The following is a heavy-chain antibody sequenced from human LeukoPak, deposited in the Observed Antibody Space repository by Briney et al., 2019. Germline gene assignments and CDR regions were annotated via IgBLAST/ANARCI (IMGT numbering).Heavy chain of an antibody. CDR3: ARDFCSTTSCLDY. J-gene: IGHJ4*02. CDR2: ISGSGGST. CDR1: GFTFSSYA. Sequence: GGSLRLSCAASGFTFSSYAMSWVRQAPGKGLEWVSAISGSGGSTYYADSVKGRFTISRDDSKNTFYLQMDSLRGDDTAFYYCARDFCSTTSCLDYWGQGTLVTVSS. V-gene: IGHV3-23*01. D-gene: IGHD2-2*01.